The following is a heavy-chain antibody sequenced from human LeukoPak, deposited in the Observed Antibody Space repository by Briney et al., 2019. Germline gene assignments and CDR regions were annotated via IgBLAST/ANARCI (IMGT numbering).Heavy chain of an antibody. D-gene: IGHD2-2*01. Sequence: GGSLRLSCAASGFTFSSYAMSWVRQAPGKGLEWVSAISGSGGSTYYADSVKGRFTISRDNSKNTLYLQMNSLRAEDTAVYYCCCSSTRDEYYFDYWGQGTLVTVSS. J-gene: IGHJ4*02. CDR2: ISGSGGST. CDR1: GFTFSSYA. CDR3: CCSSTRDEYYFDY. V-gene: IGHV3-23*01.